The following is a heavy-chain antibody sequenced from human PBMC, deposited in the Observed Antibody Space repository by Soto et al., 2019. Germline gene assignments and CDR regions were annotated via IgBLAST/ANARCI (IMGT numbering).Heavy chain of an antibody. CDR3: ARGRDVYNFPFEY. V-gene: IGHV4-59*01. D-gene: IGHD3-3*01. J-gene: IGHJ4*02. CDR2: ILYTGST. Sequence: QVQLQESSPGLVKPSETLSLTCIVSGGSMSPYYWSWIRQPPGQGLEWIGYILYTGSTNYNSSLRSRVTVSLDAPKNQFSLNLKYVAAADTAVYYCARGRDVYNFPFEYWGQGILVTVSS. CDR1: GGSMSPYY.